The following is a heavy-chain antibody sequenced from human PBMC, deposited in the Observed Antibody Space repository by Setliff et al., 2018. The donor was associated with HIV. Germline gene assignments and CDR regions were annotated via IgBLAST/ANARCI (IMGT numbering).Heavy chain of an antibody. CDR1: GGSFSEYY. V-gene: IGHV4-34*01. D-gene: IGHD5-12*01. J-gene: IGHJ6*03. Sequence: PSETLSLTCAVYGGSFSEYYWSWIRQSPGKGLEWIGEINHSGSTHYNPPLKSRATISVDTSKNQFSLRLNSVTAADTAVYCCARGATLLPGYSDRWEYFYMDVWGKGTTVTVSS. CDR3: ARGATLLPGYSDRWEYFYMDV. CDR2: INHSGST.